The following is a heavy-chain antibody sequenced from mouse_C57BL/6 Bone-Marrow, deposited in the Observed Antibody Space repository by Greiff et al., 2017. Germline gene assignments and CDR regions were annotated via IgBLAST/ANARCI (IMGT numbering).Heavy chain of an antibody. CDR1: GYTFTDYY. V-gene: IGHV1-76*01. CDR3: ARWDYGSSYDWFAY. Sequence: QVQLQQSGAELVRPGASVKLSCKASGYTFTDYYINWVKQRPGQGLEWIARIYPGSGNTYYNEKFKGKATLTADKSSSTAYMQLSSLTSEDSAVYFCARWDYGSSYDWFAYWGQGTLVTVSA. J-gene: IGHJ3*01. CDR2: IYPGSGNT. D-gene: IGHD1-1*01.